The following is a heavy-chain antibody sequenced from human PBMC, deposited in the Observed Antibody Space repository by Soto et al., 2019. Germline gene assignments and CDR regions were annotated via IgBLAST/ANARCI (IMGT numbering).Heavy chain of an antibody. CDR2: IYYSGST. D-gene: IGHD1-20*01. J-gene: IGHJ4*02. V-gene: IGHV4-59*01. Sequence: QVQLQESGPGLVKPSETLSLTCTVSSGSISSFYWSWIRQPPGKGLEWIGYIYYSGSTNYNPSLKSRVTISVDTSKNQFSLKLRSVTAADTAVYYCARDLNYYFDYWGQGTLVTVSS. CDR3: ARDLNYYFDY. CDR1: SGSISSFY.